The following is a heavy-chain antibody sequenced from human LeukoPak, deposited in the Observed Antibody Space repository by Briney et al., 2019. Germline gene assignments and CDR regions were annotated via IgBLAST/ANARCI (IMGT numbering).Heavy chain of an antibody. Sequence: SETLSLTCTVSGGSISSYYWSWIRQPPGKGLKWIGYIYYSGSTNYNPSLKSRVTISVDTSKNQFSLKLSSVTAADTAVYYCARGGFGDYVYWGQGTLVTVSS. CDR2: IYYSGST. CDR3: ARGGFGDYVY. CDR1: GGSISSYY. J-gene: IGHJ4*02. D-gene: IGHD4-17*01. V-gene: IGHV4-59*01.